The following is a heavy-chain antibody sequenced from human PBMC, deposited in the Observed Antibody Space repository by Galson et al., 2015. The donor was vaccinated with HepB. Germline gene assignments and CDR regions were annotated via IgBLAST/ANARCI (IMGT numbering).Heavy chain of an antibody. CDR2: TSSRGDIK. D-gene: IGHD3-10*01. CDR3: ARILGSYHYVSGRNIYYYMDV. Sequence: SLRLSCAASGFTFSSYSMNWVRQAPGKGLEWVSYTSSRGDIKYYADSVKGRFTISRDNAKNELYLQMNSLRAEDTAVYYCARILGSYHYVSGRNIYYYMDVWGKGTTVTVSS. V-gene: IGHV3-48*04. CDR1: GFTFSSYS. J-gene: IGHJ6*03.